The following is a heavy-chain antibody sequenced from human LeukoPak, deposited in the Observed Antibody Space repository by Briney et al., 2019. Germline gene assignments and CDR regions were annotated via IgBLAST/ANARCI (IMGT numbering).Heavy chain of an antibody. Sequence: PSETLSLTCTVSGGSTSSGDYYWSWLRQPPGKGLEWIAYIYYSGSTYYNPSLKSRVTISVDTSKNQFSLKLSSVTAADTAVYYCARFYDSSGYYYVRYFDYWGQGTLVTVSS. D-gene: IGHD3-22*01. CDR2: IYYSGST. J-gene: IGHJ4*02. CDR3: ARFYDSSGYYYVRYFDY. V-gene: IGHV4-30-4*01. CDR1: GGSTSSGDYY.